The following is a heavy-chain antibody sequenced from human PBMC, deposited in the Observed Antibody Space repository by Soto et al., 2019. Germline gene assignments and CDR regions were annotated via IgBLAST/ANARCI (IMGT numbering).Heavy chain of an antibody. V-gene: IGHV4-31*03. CDR1: GGSISSGGYY. J-gene: IGHJ5*02. D-gene: IGHD3-9*01. CDR3: AREPYDYDMLTGYSNWFDP. Sequence: SETLSLTCTVSGGSISSGGYYWSWIRQHPGKGLEWIGYIYYSGSTYYNPSLKSRVTRSVDTSKNQFSLKLSSVTAADTAVYYCAREPYDYDMLTGYSNWFDPWGQGTLVTVSS. CDR2: IYYSGST.